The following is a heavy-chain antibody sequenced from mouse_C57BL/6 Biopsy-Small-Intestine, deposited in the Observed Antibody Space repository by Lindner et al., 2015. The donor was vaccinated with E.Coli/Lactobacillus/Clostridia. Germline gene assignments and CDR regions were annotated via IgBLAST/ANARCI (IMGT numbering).Heavy chain of an antibody. CDR1: GYAFTTYG. CDR3: ARGGDVGVGATANWFDP. CDR2: ISPHNSNT. D-gene: IGHD1-1*02. Sequence: SVKVSCKASGYAFTTYGINWMRQAPGQGLEWMGWISPHNSNTKYAQELQGRVIMTTDTSTSTAYMELRSLRSDDTAVYYCARGGDVGVGATANWFDPWGQGTLVTVSS. J-gene: IGHJ4*01. V-gene: IGHV1S61*01.